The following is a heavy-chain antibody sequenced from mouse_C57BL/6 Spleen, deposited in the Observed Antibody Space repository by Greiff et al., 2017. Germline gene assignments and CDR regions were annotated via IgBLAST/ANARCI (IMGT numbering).Heavy chain of an antibody. D-gene: IGHD1-1*01. J-gene: IGHJ2*01. CDR1: GYAFSSSW. CDR3: ASYGSAFDY. V-gene: IGHV1-82*01. Sequence: VQLLQSGAELVQPGASVKLSCKASGYAFSSSWMNWVKQRPGKGLEWIGRIYPGDGDTNYNGKFKGKATLTADKSSSTAYMQRRSLPSEDSAVYCYASYGSAFDYWGQGTTVTVSS. CDR2: IYPGDGDT.